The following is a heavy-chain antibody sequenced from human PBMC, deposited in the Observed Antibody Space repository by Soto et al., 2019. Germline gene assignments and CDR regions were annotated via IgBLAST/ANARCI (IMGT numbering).Heavy chain of an antibody. J-gene: IGHJ6*02. D-gene: IGHD3-9*01. V-gene: IGHV1-18*04. CDR1: GYIFTSYG. CDR3: ARVPHNFNWVPYGLDV. CDR2: ISGYNGHA. Sequence: QVQVVQSGAEVRKIGASVKVSCKASGYIFTSYGLSWVRQAPGQGLEWMGWISGYNGHAIYAEKMQGRVTMTTDTSTRTADMELRSLRPDDTAVYYCARVPHNFNWVPYGLDVWGQGTTVTVSS.